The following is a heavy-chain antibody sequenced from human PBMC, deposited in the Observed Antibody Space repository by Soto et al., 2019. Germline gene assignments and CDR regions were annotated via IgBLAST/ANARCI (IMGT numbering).Heavy chain of an antibody. D-gene: IGHD6-19*01. J-gene: IGHJ3*02. Sequence: GASVKVSYKASGDTYTSYYIHWVRQAPGQGLGWMGTFNPSGGGTFYAQKFQGRVTMTGDTSTSTVYMELSSLRSEDTAVYYCARGEKRAVAGKLSVFDIWGQGTMVTVSS. CDR1: GDTYTSYY. CDR3: ARGEKRAVAGKLSVFDI. V-gene: IGHV1-46*01. CDR2: FNPSGGGT.